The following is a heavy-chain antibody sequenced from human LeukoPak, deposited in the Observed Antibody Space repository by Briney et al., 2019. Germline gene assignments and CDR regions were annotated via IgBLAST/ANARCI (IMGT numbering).Heavy chain of an antibody. D-gene: IGHD1-26*01. V-gene: IGHV3-48*03. CDR3: AREGGSKNWFDP. CDR1: ALTPSTYE. Sequence: PLPLSPAPSALTPSTYEMNWLPQAPPKALERISYVTSTGGTTYYADSVKGRFTISRDNAKNSLYLQMNSLRAEDTAVYYCAREGGSKNWFDPWGQGTLVTVSS. CDR2: VTSTGGTT. J-gene: IGHJ5*02.